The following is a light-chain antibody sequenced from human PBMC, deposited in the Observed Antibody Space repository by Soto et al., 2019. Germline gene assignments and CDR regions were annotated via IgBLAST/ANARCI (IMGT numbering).Light chain of an antibody. CDR2: VSS. CDR1: QAIRTD. J-gene: IGKJ1*01. CDR3: QQYNNFWT. Sequence: DIHMTQSPSSLSASLGYSFTITCRASQAIRTDLAWYQQKPGRAPKRLIYVSSTLQSGVPLKLSGSGSGTEFTLTISSLQPDDFATYYCQQYNNFWTFGPGTKVDIK. V-gene: IGKV1-17*01.